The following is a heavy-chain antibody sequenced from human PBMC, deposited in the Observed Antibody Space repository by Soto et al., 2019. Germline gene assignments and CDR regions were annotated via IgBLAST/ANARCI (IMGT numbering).Heavy chain of an antibody. CDR2: IKQDGSEK. D-gene: IGHD3-9*01. Sequence: GGSLRLSCAASGFTFSSYWMSWVRQAPGKGLEWVANIKQDGSEKYYVDSVKGRFTISRDNAKNSLYLQMNSLRAEDTAVYYCARWDILTGSQALDYWGQGTLVTVSS. V-gene: IGHV3-7*01. CDR1: GFTFSSYW. J-gene: IGHJ4*02. CDR3: ARWDILTGSQALDY.